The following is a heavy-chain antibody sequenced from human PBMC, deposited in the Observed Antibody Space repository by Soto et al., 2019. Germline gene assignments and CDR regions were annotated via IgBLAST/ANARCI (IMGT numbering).Heavy chain of an antibody. Sequence: GGSLRLSGAASGFTFSNFWMTWVRQAPGKGLEWVANLNQDGSDKYYVDSLKGRFTISRDNAKNSLYLQIDSLRAEDTAFYYCAKDRPRRTSGYFFDYWGQGTPVTVSS. V-gene: IGHV3-7*03. CDR2: LNQDGSDK. CDR1: GFTFSNFW. J-gene: IGHJ4*02. D-gene: IGHD1-1*01. CDR3: AKDRPRRTSGYFFDY.